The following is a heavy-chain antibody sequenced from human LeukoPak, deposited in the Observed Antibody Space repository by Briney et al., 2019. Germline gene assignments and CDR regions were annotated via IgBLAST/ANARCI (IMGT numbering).Heavy chain of an antibody. J-gene: IGHJ3*02. V-gene: IGHV1-2*02. D-gene: IGHD6-6*01. CDR2: INPNSGGT. CDR3: ARDWDLGAARPHHDAFDI. CDR1: GYTFTGYY. Sequence: ASVKVSCKASGYTFTGYYMHWVRQAPGQGLEWMGWINPNSGGTNYAQKFQGRVTMTRDTSISTAYMELSRLRSDDTAVYYCARDWDLGAARPHHDAFDIWGQGTMVTVSS.